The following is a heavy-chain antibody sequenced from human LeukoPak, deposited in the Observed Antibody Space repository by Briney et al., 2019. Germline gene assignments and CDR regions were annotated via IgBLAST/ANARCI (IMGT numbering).Heavy chain of an antibody. J-gene: IGHJ4*02. V-gene: IGHV1-2*02. D-gene: IGHD3-22*01. CDR1: GYTFTGYY. Sequence: ASVKVSCKASGYTFTGYYMHWVRQAPGQGLEWMGWINPNSGGTNYAQKLQGRVTMTTDTSTSTAYMELRSLTSDDTAVYYCATSTPYYYDSSGYYSAKYWGQGTLVTVSS. CDR2: INPNSGGT. CDR3: ATSTPYYYDSSGYYSAKY.